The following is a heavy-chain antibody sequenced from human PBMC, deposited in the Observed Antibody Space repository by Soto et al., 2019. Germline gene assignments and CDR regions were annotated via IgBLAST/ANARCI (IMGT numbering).Heavy chain of an antibody. CDR2: IYYSGST. CDR3: ARRYGGNFDY. D-gene: IGHD1-26*01. V-gene: IGHV4-59*01. Sequence: SETLSLTSTVSGASISSFYWSWIRQPPGKGLEWSGYIYYSGSTNYNPSLKSRVTISVDTSKNQFSLKVRSVTAADTAVYYCARRYGGNFDYWGQGTLVTVSS. J-gene: IGHJ4*02. CDR1: GASISSFY.